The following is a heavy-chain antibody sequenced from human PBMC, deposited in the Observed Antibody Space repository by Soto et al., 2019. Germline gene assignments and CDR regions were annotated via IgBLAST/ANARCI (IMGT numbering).Heavy chain of an antibody. CDR1: GGSFSGYY. D-gene: IGHD6-19*01. CDR2: INHSGST. V-gene: IGHV4-34*01. Sequence: QVQLQQWGAGLLKPSETLSLTCAVYGGSFSGYYWSWIRQPPGKGLEWMGEINHSGSTNYNPSLKSRVTISVDTSKNQFSLKLSAVTAADTAVYYCARGLLGLEEQWLVRRPFDYWGQGTLVTVSS. J-gene: IGHJ4*02. CDR3: ARGLLGLEEQWLVRRPFDY.